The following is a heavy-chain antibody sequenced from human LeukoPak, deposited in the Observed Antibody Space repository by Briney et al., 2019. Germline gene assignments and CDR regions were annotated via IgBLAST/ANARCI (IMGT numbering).Heavy chain of an antibody. J-gene: IGHJ3*02. CDR1: GGSFSGYY. CDR2: INHSGST. CDR3: ASKRDYVWGSYPVPSDAFDI. V-gene: IGHV4-34*01. D-gene: IGHD3-16*02. Sequence: SETLSLTCAVYGGSFSGYYWSWIRQPPGKGLEWIGEINHSGSTNYNPSLKSRVTILVDTSKNQFSLKLSSVTAADTAVYYCASKRDYVWGSYPVPSDAFDIWGQGTMVTVSS.